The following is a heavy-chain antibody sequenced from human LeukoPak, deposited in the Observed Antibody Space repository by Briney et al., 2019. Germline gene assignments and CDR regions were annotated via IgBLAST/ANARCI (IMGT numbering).Heavy chain of an antibody. Sequence: PGGSLRLSCAASGFTFSSYGMHWVRQAPGKGLEWVAVIWYDGSNKYYADSVRGRFTISRDNSKNTLYLQMNSLRAEDTAVYYCAKDVVDYGDYVFDYWGQGTLVTVSP. J-gene: IGHJ4*02. D-gene: IGHD4-17*01. CDR3: AKDVVDYGDYVFDY. V-gene: IGHV3-33*06. CDR1: GFTFSSYG. CDR2: IWYDGSNK.